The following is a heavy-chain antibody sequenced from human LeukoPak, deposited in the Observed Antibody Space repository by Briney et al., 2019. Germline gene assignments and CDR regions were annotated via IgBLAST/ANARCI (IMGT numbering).Heavy chain of an antibody. CDR1: GGSISSSSYY. J-gene: IGHJ3*02. Sequence: SETLSLTCTVSGGSISSSSYYWGWIRQPPGKGLEWIGSIYYSGGTYYNPSLKSRVTISVDTSKNQFSLKLSSVTAADTAVYYCASGRVVVTYAFDIWGQGTMVTVSS. CDR3: ASGRVVVTYAFDI. D-gene: IGHD3-22*01. V-gene: IGHV4-39*01. CDR2: IYYSGGT.